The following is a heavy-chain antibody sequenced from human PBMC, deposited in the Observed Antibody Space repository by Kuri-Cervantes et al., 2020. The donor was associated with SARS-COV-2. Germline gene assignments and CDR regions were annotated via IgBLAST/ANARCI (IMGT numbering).Heavy chain of an antibody. CDR1: GFKFDDYG. J-gene: IGHJ5*02. CDR2: ISGNGGIR. Sequence: GGSLRLSCAASGFKFDDYGMSWVRQAPGKGLEWVSGISGNGGIRVHADSVMGRFTISRDNAKNSLYLQMNSLRVEDTALYYCARENGASSLTRWFDPWGQGTPVTVSS. V-gene: IGHV3-20*04. CDR3: ARENGASSLTRWFDP. D-gene: IGHD1-1*01.